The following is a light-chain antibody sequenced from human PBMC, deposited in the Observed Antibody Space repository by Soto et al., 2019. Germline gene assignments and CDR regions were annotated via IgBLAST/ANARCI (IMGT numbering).Light chain of an antibody. J-gene: IGKJ1*01. Sequence: IVLSLSPGTLSLSTGERVTLSCRASQSISSSYLAWYQQKPGQPPRLLIYVASSRATGIPDMFSGSWPGTEFTLTISIQPSEYFTVYHHQHYNNWCTFGQGTKVDIK. CDR2: VAS. V-gene: IGKV3-20*01. CDR3: QHYNNWCT. CDR1: QSISSSY.